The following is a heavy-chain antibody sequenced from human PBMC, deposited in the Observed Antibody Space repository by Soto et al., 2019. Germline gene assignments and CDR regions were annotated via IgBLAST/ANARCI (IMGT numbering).Heavy chain of an antibody. CDR1: VYTFTGYA. CDR2: INAGNGNS. V-gene: IGHV1-3*01. CDR3: ASLRYYESGYYFDY. D-gene: IGHD3-3*01. J-gene: IGHJ4*02. Sequence: ASVKVSCKAPVYTFTGYAMHWVRQAPGQTLERMGWINAGNGNSKHSQTFPGRVTITRDTYASKGYMEMSRLRSENKAVYYCASLRYYESGYYFDYWGQGTLVTVSS.